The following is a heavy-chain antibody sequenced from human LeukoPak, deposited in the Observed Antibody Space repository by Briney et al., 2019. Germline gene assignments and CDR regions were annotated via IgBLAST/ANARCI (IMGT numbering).Heavy chain of an antibody. CDR1: GYTFTDHG. CDR2: ISTFNGDT. J-gene: IGHJ5*02. Sequence: ASVKVSCKASGYTFTDHGISWVRQAPGQGLEWMGWISTFNGDTSYAQKFQGRVTITSETSTNTAHMELRSLRSDDTAIYYCARDLAFLPVPAANGWLDPWGQGTLVTVSS. CDR3: ARDLAFLPVPAANGWLDP. D-gene: IGHD3-16*01. V-gene: IGHV1-18*01.